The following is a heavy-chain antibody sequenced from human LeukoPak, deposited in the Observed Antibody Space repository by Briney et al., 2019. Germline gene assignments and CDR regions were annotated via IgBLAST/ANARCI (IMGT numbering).Heavy chain of an antibody. V-gene: IGHV3-21*01. J-gene: IGHJ4*02. D-gene: IGHD3-22*01. CDR1: GFTFSSYS. CDR3: ARDPYPTENYYDSSGYYDY. Sequence: GGSLRLSCAASGFTFSSYSMNWVRQAPGKGLEWVSSISSSSSYIYYADSVKGRFTISRDNAKNSLYLQMNSLRAEDTAVYYCARDPYPTENYYDSSGYYDYWGQGTPVTVSS. CDR2: ISSSSSYI.